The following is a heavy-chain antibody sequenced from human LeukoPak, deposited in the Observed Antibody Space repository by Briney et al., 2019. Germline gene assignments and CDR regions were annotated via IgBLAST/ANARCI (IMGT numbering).Heavy chain of an antibody. V-gene: IGHV3-30*14. Sequence: PGRSLRLSCATSGFTFSSYSIHWVRQAPGKGLEWVSVISSDGNTKYYADSVRGRFTISRDNSENTVYLQINSLRIEDTAVYYCARERADNGWTSAHFDYWGQGTLVTVSS. D-gene: IGHD6-19*01. CDR2: ISSDGNTK. CDR3: ARERADNGWTSAHFDY. J-gene: IGHJ4*02. CDR1: GFTFSSYS.